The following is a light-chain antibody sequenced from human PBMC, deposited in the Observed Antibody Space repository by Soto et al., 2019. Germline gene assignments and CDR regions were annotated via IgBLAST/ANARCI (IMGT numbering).Light chain of an antibody. CDR3: QQYHSWPIT. V-gene: IGKV3D-15*01. CDR2: GAS. J-gene: IGKJ5*01. Sequence: EIVMTQSPATLSVSPGESATLSCRASQSINRDLAWYEQKPGQTPWRLIYGASTWATGVPPRFTGSGSGTDFTLTISNLQSEDFAVDYCQQYHSWPITFGQGTRLEIK. CDR1: QSINRD.